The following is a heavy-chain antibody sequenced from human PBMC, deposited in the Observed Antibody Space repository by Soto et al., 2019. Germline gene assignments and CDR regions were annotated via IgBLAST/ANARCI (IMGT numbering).Heavy chain of an antibody. CDR2: INAGNGNT. CDR3: ARGNYGGTGY. CDR1: GYTFTSYA. D-gene: IGHD4-17*01. Sequence: QVQLVQSGAEVKQPGASVKVSCKASGYTFTSYAMHWVRQAPGQRLEWMGWINAGNGNTKYSQKCQGRVTITRDTSGSTAYMELSSRRSEDTAVYYCARGNYGGTGYWGQGTLVTVSS. J-gene: IGHJ4*02. V-gene: IGHV1-3*01.